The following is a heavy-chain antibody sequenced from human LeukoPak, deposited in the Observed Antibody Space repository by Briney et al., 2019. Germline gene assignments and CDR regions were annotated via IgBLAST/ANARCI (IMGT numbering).Heavy chain of an antibody. D-gene: IGHD4-17*01. V-gene: IGHV3-23*01. CDR1: GFTFSTYD. Sequence: PGGSLRLSCAASGFTFSTYDMDWVRQAPGKGLEWVSAISGSGGSTYYADSVRGRFTISRDSSKNTLYLHMNSLRADAASVYYWAIRSGNYWGQGTLVSVSS. J-gene: IGHJ4*02. CDR3: AIRSGNY. CDR2: ISGSGGST.